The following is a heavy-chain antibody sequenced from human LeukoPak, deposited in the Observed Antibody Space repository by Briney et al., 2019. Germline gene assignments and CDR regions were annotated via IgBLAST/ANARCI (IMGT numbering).Heavy chain of an antibody. Sequence: SETLSLTCTVSGGSISSYYWSWIRQPPGKGLEWVGYIYYSGSTNYNPSLKSGVTISVDTSKNQFSLKLSSVTAADTAVYSCARSHTPGYCSGGSCGLFDYWGQGTLVTVSS. CDR1: GGSISSYY. CDR2: IYYSGST. D-gene: IGHD2-15*01. J-gene: IGHJ4*02. V-gene: IGHV4-59*01. CDR3: ARSHTPGYCSGGSCGLFDY.